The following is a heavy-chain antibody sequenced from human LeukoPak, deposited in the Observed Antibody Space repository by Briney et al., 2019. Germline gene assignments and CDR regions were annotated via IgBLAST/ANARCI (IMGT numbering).Heavy chain of an antibody. D-gene: IGHD3-9*01. CDR2: ISSSSSYI. CDR3: AREGYFDWKDVDY. V-gene: IGHV3-21*01. CDR1: GFTFSSYS. J-gene: IGHJ4*02. Sequence: GGSLRLSCAASGFTFSSYSMNWVRQAPGKGLEWVSSISSSSSYIYYADSVKGRFTISRDNAKNSLYLQMNSLRAEDTAVYYCAREGYFDWKDVDYWGQGTLATVSS.